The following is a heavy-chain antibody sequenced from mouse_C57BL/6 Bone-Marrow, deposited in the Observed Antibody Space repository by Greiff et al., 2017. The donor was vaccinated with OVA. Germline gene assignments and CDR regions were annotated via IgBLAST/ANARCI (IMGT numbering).Heavy chain of an antibody. V-gene: IGHV3-6*01. CDR1: GYSITSGYY. CDR3: ARDSRGCYAMDY. CDR2: ISYDGSN. J-gene: IGHJ4*01. Sequence: EVQLQQSGPGLVKPSQSLSLTCSVPGYSITSGYYWNWIRQFPGNKLEWMGYISYDGSNNYNPSIKNRISITRDTAKNQLFLKLNSVTTEDTATYYCARDSRGCYAMDYWGQGTSVTVSS.